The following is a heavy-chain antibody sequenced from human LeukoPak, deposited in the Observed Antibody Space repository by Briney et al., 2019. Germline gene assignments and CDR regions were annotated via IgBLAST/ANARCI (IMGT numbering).Heavy chain of an antibody. V-gene: IGHV3-74*01. CDR3: ARDRHIALPDAFDI. J-gene: IGHJ3*02. D-gene: IGHD1-26*01. CDR2: INTDESRT. CDR1: GFTFSSYW. Sequence: GGSLRPSCEASGFTFSSYWMHWVRQVPGKGLVWVSRINTDESRTNYADSVEGRFTISRDNAKNTLYLQMNSLRAEDTAVYYCARDRHIALPDAFDIWGQGTMVTVSS.